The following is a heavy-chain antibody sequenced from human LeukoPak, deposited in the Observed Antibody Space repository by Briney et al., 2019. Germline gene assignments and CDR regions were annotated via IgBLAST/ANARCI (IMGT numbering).Heavy chain of an antibody. CDR1: GGSISNYY. V-gene: IGHV4-59*01. D-gene: IGHD3-22*01. J-gene: IGHJ6*03. CDR3: ARTLSSGYPDYFYYMDV. CDR2: IYYTGST. Sequence: SETLSLTCTVSGGSISNYYWTWIRQPPGKGLEWIGYIYYTGSTNYNPPLKSRVTISVDTSKNQFSLKLSSVTAADTAVYYCARTLSSGYPDYFYYMDVWGKGTTVTISS.